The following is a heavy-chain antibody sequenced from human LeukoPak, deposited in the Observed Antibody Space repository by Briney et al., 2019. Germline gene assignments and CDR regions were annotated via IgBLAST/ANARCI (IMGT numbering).Heavy chain of an antibody. V-gene: IGHV4-39*01. CDR2: IYYSGST. D-gene: IGHD6-13*01. Sequence: SEPLSLTCTVSGGSISSSSYYWCWIRQPPGKGLEWIGSIYYSGSTYYNPSLKSRVTISVDTSKNQFSLKLSSVTAADTAVYYCARQPGIAAAGEAGWGQGTLVTVSS. CDR1: GGSISSSSYY. CDR3: ARQPGIAAAGEAG. J-gene: IGHJ4*02.